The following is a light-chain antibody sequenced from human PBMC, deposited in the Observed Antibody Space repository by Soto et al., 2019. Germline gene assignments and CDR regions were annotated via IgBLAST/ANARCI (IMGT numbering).Light chain of an antibody. Sequence: EIVLTQSPATLSVSPGERATLSCRASQSVSSNLAWYQQKPGQPPRLLIYGASSRATGIPDRFSGSGSGTDFTLTISRLEPEDFAVFYCQHYDSLPITFGQGTRLEI. V-gene: IGKV3-20*01. CDR1: QSVSSN. CDR2: GAS. CDR3: QHYDSLPIT. J-gene: IGKJ5*01.